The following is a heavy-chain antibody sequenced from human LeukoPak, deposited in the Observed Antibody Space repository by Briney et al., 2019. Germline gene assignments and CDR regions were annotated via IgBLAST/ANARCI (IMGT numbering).Heavy chain of an antibody. Sequence: PSETLSLTCTVSGGSISSGGYYWSWIRQPPGKGLEWIGYIYRSGSTYYNPSLKSRVTISVDRSKNQFSLKLSSVTAADTAVYYCARADFWSGYFPYWGQGTLVTVSS. CDR1: GGSISSGGYY. J-gene: IGHJ4*02. CDR3: ARADFWSGYFPY. D-gene: IGHD3-3*01. V-gene: IGHV4-30-2*01. CDR2: IYRSGST.